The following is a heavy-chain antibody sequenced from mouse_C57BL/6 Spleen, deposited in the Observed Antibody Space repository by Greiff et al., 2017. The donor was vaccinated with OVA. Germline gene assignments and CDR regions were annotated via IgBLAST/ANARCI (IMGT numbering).Heavy chain of an antibody. CDR3: ARSTAQDPYYAMDY. J-gene: IGHJ4*01. V-gene: IGHV1-4*01. CDR1: GYTFTSYT. CDR2: INPSSGYT. D-gene: IGHD3-2*02. Sequence: QVQLQQSGAELARPGASVKMSCKASGYTFTSYTMHWVKQRPGQGLEWIGYINPSSGYTKYNQKFKDKATLTADKSSSTAYMQLSSLTSEDSAVYYCARSTAQDPYYAMDYWGQGTSVTVSA.